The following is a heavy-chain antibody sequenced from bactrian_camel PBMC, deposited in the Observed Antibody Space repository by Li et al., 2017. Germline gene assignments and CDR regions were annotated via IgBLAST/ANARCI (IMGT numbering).Heavy chain of an antibody. J-gene: IGHJ4*01. D-gene: IGHD6*01. CDR3: AEGRGSRGEHCYSLNY. CDR1: GYTVSSTR. V-gene: IGHV3S53*01. CDR2: IGRDGIT. Sequence: HVQLVESGGGSVQAGGSLRLSCAASGYTVSSTRMGWFRQAPGKEREGVACIGRDGITMYSDSVKGRFTISQDSARNTVYLQMNNLQPEDTATYFCAEGRGSRGEHCYSLNYWGQGTQVTVS.